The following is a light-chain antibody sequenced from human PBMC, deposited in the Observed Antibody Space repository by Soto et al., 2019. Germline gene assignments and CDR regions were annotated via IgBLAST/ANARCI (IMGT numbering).Light chain of an antibody. CDR2: WAS. Sequence: DIVMTQSPDSLAVSLGERATINCKSSQSVLYSSNNKNYLAWYQQKPGQPPKLLIYWASTRESGVPDRSSGSGSGTDFTLTISSLQAEDVAVYYCQQYFSTPPFTFGPGTKVDIK. J-gene: IGKJ3*01. CDR3: QQYFSTPPFT. CDR1: QSVLYSSNNKNY. V-gene: IGKV4-1*01.